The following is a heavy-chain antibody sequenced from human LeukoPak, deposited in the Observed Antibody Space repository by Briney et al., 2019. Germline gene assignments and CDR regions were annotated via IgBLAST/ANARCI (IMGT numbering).Heavy chain of an antibody. J-gene: IGHJ4*02. CDR3: ARDLQYCSSTSRYEVAAADSGGPNDY. V-gene: IGHV4-59*12. CDR1: GGSISNYY. CDR2: IDYSGNT. D-gene: IGHD2-2*01. Sequence: SETLSLTCTVSGGSISNYYWSWIRQPPGKGLEWIGYIDYSGNTNYNPTLKSRVTISVDTSKNQFSLKLSSVTAADTAVYYCARDLQYCSSTSRYEVAAADSGGPNDYWGQGTLVTVSS.